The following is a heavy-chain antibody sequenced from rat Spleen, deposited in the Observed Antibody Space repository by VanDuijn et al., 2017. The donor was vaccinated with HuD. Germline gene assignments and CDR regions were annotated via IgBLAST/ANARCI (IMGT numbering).Heavy chain of an antibody. V-gene: IGHV5S23*01. D-gene: IGHD1-4*01. CDR2: ISTGGGNT. CDR1: GFTFTNYD. Sequence: EVHLVESGGGLVQPGRSLKLSCAASGFTFTNYDMAWVRQAPTKGLEWVASISTGGGNTYYRDSVKGRFTISRDIANSTLYLQMDSLRSEDTATYYCARETGYNSYFDYWGQGVMVTVSS. CDR3: ARETGYNSYFDY. J-gene: IGHJ2*01.